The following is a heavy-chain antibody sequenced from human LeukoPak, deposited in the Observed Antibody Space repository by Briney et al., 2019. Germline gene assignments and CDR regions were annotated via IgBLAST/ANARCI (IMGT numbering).Heavy chain of an antibody. D-gene: IGHD5-12*01. CDR1: GYTFISYY. CDR2: FDPEDGET. CDR3: ATRRERYEGFLFYFDY. J-gene: IGHJ4*02. Sequence: ASVKVSCKASGYTFISYYMHWVRQAPGQGLEWMGGFDPEDGETIYAQKFQGRVTMTEDTSTDTAYMELSSLTSEDTAVYYCATRRERYEGFLFYFDYWGQGTLVTVSS. V-gene: IGHV1-24*01.